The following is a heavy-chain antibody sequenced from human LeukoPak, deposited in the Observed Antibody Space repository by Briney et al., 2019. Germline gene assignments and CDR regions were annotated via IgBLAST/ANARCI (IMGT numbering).Heavy chain of an antibody. J-gene: IGHJ4*02. V-gene: IGHV1-8*02. Sequence: ASVKVPCKTSGYTFTNYDINWVRQAARQRLEWLGWMSPGSGYTGYAQKFQGRVTMTRDISITTAYVELSSLRSEDTAVYYCARGIEAGVDYWGQGTLVTVPS. D-gene: IGHD6-25*01. CDR2: MSPGSGYT. CDR1: GYTFTNYD. CDR3: ARGIEAGVDY.